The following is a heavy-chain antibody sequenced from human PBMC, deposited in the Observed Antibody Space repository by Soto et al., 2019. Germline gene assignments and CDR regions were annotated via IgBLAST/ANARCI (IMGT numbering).Heavy chain of an antibody. Sequence: XETLSLTCTVSGASVNSTSYYWGWIRQPPGKGLEWIGSVYFSGNTYYNPSLQSRLTISVDTSKNQFSLKLSSVTAADSAVYFCARQIRYTYGYFPRYIDYWGQGALVTVSS. CDR3: ARQIRYTYGYFPRYIDY. J-gene: IGHJ4*02. CDR1: GASVNSTSYY. CDR2: VYFSGNT. V-gene: IGHV4-39*01. D-gene: IGHD5-18*01.